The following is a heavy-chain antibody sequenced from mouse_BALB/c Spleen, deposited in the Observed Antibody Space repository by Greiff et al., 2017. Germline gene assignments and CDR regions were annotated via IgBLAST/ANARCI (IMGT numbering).Heavy chain of an antibody. Sequence: VQLVESGPGLVAPSQSLSITCTVSGFSLTGYGVNWVRQPPGKGLEWLGMIWGDGSTDYNSALKSRLSISKDNSKSQVFLKMNSLQTDDTARYYCARDGSSSYWYFDVWGAGTTVTVSS. J-gene: IGHJ1*01. CDR3: ARDGSSSYWYFDV. V-gene: IGHV2-6-7*01. CDR1: GFSLTGYG. D-gene: IGHD1-1*01. CDR2: IWGDGST.